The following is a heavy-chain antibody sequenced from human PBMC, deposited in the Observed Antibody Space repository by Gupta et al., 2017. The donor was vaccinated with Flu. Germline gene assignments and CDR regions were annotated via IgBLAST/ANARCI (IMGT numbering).Heavy chain of an antibody. J-gene: IGHJ6*03. CDR2: ISGSGGST. D-gene: IGHD2-2*01. CDR3: AKRPDIVVVPAAFYYMDV. Sequence: SWVRQAPGKGLEWVSAISGSGGSTYYADSVKGRFTISRDNSKNTLYLQMNSLRAEDTAVYYCAKRPDIVVVPAAFYYMDVWGKGTTVTVSS. V-gene: IGHV3-23*01.